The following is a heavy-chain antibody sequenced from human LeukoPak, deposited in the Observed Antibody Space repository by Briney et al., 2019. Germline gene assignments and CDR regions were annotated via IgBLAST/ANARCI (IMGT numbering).Heavy chain of an antibody. CDR2: IIPILGIA. CDR1: GGTFSSYA. CDR3: ARDANGYSPFDY. Sequence: SVKVSCKVSGGTFSSYAISWVRQAPGQGLEWMGRIIPILGIANYAQKFQGRVTITADKSTSTAYMELSSLRSEDTAVYYCARDANGYSPFDYWGQGTLVTVSS. V-gene: IGHV1-69*04. J-gene: IGHJ4*02. D-gene: IGHD3-22*01.